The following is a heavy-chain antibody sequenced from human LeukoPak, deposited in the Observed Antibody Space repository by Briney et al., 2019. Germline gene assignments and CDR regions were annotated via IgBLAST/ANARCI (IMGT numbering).Heavy chain of an antibody. CDR2: ISYDGSNK. CDR1: GFTFSSYG. J-gene: IGHJ4*02. Sequence: PGGSLRLSCAASGFTFSSYGMHWVRQAPGKGLEWVAVISYDGSNKCYADSVKGRFAISRDNSKNTLYLQMNSLRAEDTAVYYCAKLKYDPFDYWGQGTLVTVSS. V-gene: IGHV3-30*18. CDR3: AKLKYDPFDY. D-gene: IGHD1-1*01.